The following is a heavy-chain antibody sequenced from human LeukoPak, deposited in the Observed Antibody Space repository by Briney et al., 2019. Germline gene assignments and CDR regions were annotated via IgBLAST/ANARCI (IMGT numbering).Heavy chain of an antibody. J-gene: IGHJ4*02. CDR1: GFPFDSYW. V-gene: IGHV3-48*03. CDR2: ISSSGSII. CDR3: VRALTDYDRNFDY. Sequence: GGSLRLSCAASGFPFDSYWMTWVRQAPGKGLEWVSCISSSGSIIYYTDSVKGRFTISRDNAKNSLYLQMNNLIADDTAVYYCVRALTDYDRNFDYWGQGTLVTVSS. D-gene: IGHD4-17*01.